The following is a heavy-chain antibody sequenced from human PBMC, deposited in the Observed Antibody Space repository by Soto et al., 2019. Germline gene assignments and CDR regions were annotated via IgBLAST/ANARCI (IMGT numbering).Heavy chain of an antibody. J-gene: IGHJ6*02. Sequence: QVQLVQSGAEVKKPGSSVKVSCKASGGSFNSYAISWVRQAPGQGLEWLGGIIPIFSSANYAQKFQGRLTITADESRSTADMEVCSLATDDTAVYYCAKTTGAFYSLRGMDVWGQGTTVTVSS. D-gene: IGHD1-1*01. V-gene: IGHV1-69*01. CDR2: IIPIFSSA. CDR1: GGSFNSYA. CDR3: AKTTGAFYSLRGMDV.